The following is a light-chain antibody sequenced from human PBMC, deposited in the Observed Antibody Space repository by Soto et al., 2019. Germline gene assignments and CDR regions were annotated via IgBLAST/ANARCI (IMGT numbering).Light chain of an antibody. V-gene: IGKV3-15*01. CDR3: RHYNNWPPET. Sequence: EVVMTQSPATLSVSPEERATLSCRASQSVSSRLAWYQQKRGQAPRLLIYDASTRATGIPARFSGSGSRTEFNLTISSLQSEDFAIYYCRHYNNWPPETFGQGTKA. CDR2: DAS. CDR1: QSVSSR. J-gene: IGKJ1*01.